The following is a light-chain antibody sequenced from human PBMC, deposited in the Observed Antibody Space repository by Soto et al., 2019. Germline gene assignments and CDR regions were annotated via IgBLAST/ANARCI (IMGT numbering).Light chain of an antibody. CDR2: GAS. V-gene: IGKV3-20*01. Sequence: EIVLTQSPGTLSLSPGEGATLSCRASQSVRSGALAWYQQKPGQAPRLLIFGASSRATDITDRFSGSGFGTQFTLTISRLEPEDFAVYYCHQYADSAQTFGQGTKLEIK. CDR3: HQYADSAQT. J-gene: IGKJ2*01. CDR1: QSVRSGA.